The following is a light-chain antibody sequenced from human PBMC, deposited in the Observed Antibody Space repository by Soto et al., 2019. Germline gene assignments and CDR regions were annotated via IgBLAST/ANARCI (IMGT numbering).Light chain of an antibody. CDR2: DAS. Sequence: EIVLTQSPGTLSLSPGERATLSCRASQSVNNAYLAWYQQKPGQAPRLLIYDASKRATGIPDRFSGSGSGTDFTLTISRLAPEDFAVYYCQQFGTSVLTFGGGTKVEIK. V-gene: IGKV3-20*01. J-gene: IGKJ4*01. CDR1: QSVNNAY. CDR3: QQFGTSVLT.